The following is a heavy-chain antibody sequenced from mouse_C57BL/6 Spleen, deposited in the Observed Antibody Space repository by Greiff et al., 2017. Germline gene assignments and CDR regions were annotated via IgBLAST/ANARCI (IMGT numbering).Heavy chain of an antibody. CDR1: GFTFSDYG. V-gene: IGHV5-17*01. CDR2: ISSGSSTI. CDR3: GNHYYGSRGLAY. J-gene: IGHJ3*01. Sequence: EVKLVESGGGLVKPGGSLKLSCAASGFTFSDYGMHWVRQAPEKGLEWVAYISSGSSTIYYAGTVKGRFTISRDNAKNTLFLQMTSLRSEDTALYYCGNHYYGSRGLAYWGQGTLVTVSA. D-gene: IGHD1-1*01.